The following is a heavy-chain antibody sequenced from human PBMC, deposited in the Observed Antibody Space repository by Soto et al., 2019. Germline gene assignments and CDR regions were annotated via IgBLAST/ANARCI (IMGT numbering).Heavy chain of an antibody. CDR2: IWYDGSNK. CDR1: GFTFSSYG. CDR3: ARAEYYYLWSGYYANGMDV. D-gene: IGHD3-3*01. V-gene: IGHV3-33*01. J-gene: IGHJ6*02. Sequence: GGYVRLSCAASGFTFSSYGMHWVRQAPGKWLEWVAVIWYDGSNKYYADSVKGRFTISRDNSKNTLYLQMNSLRAEDTAVYYCARAEYYYLWSGYYANGMDVWGQGXTVTVYS.